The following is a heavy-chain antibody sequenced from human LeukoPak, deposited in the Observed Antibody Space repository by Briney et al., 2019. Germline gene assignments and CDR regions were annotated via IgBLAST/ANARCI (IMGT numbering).Heavy chain of an antibody. V-gene: IGHV4-59*08. J-gene: IGHJ6*02. D-gene: IGHD3-10*01. Sequence: SETLSLTCTVSGGSISSYYWSWIRQPPGKGLEWIGYIYYRGSTNYNPSLKSRVTISVDTSKNQFSLKLSSVTAADTAVYYCARIRDYYYGMDVWGQGTTVTVSS. CDR1: GGSISSYY. CDR3: ARIRDYYYGMDV. CDR2: IYYRGST.